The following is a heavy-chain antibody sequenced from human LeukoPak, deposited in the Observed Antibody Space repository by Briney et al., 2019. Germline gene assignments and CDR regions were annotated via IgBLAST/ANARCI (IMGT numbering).Heavy chain of an antibody. CDR2: IYTSGST. D-gene: IGHD1-7*01. CDR3: ARDQGNWNWNYYYGMDV. V-gene: IGHV4-4*07. J-gene: IGHJ6*02. CDR1: GGSISSYY. Sequence: PSETLSLTCTVSGGSISSYYWSWIRQPAGRGLEWIGRIYTSGSTNYNPSLKSRVTMSVDTSKNQFSLKLSSVTAADTAVYYCARDQGNWNWNYYYGMDVWGQGTTVTVSS.